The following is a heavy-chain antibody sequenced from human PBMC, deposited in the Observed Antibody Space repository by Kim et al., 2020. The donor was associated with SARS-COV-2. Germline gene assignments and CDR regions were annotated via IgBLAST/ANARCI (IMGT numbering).Heavy chain of an antibody. V-gene: IGHV3-33*08. D-gene: IGHD6-13*01. J-gene: IGHJ4*02. Sequence: GGSLRLSCAASGFTFSSYGMRWVRQAPGKGLEWVSVIWYDGSNTYYADSVKGRFTISRDNSKNTLYLQMNSLRAEDTAVYYCARELSSRWYYFDNWGQGTLVTVSS. CDR3: ARELSSRWYYFDN. CDR1: GFTFSSYG. CDR2: IWYDGSNT.